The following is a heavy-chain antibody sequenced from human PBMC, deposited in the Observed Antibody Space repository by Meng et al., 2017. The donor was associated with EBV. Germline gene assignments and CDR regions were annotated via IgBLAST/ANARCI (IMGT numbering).Heavy chain of an antibody. J-gene: IGHJ5*02. CDR3: AKGADLAAAGTFWFDP. CDR2: INPNSGGT. V-gene: IGHV1-2*06. Sequence: VEWEKLGATVTVSCKASGYTFAGYYIHWVRQAPGQGLEWMGRINPNSGGTNYAQKFQGRVTMTRDTSISTDYMELSRLRSDDTAVYYCAKGADLAAAGTFWFDPWGQGTLVTVSS. CDR1: GYTFAGYY. D-gene: IGHD6-13*01.